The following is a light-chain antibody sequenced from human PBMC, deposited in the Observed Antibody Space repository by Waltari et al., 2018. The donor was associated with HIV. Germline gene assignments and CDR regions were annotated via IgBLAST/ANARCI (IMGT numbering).Light chain of an antibody. Sequence: DIQMTQSPSTMSASVGDRVTITCRARQSLSSWLDWYQQKPGKAPKLLIYKAFSLESGVPSRFSGSGSGTEFTLTISSLQPDDFATYYCQQYNSWTFGQGTKVEIK. CDR2: KAF. J-gene: IGKJ1*01. CDR1: QSLSSW. V-gene: IGKV1-5*03. CDR3: QQYNSWT.